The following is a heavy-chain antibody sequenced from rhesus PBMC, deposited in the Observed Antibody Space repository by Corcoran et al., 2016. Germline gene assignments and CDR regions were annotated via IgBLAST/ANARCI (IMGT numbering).Heavy chain of an antibody. V-gene: IGHV4-147*01. CDR2: IYGNSGRT. J-gene: IGHJ5-2*02. CDR3: ARMLAATKNSLDV. Sequence: QVQLQESGPGLVKPSETLALTCAVSGASMTTNYWPRIRLPPGTGLEWIGYIYGNSGRTSYNPSLESRVTFFTDTSKSQFSLNLNSVTAADTAIYYCARMLAATKNSLDVWGRGVLVTVSS. D-gene: IGHD1-20*01. CDR1: GASMTTNY.